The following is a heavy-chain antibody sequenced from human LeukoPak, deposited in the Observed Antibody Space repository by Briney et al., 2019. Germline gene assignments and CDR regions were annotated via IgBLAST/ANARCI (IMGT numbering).Heavy chain of an antibody. CDR2: IYYSGST. CDR3: ARTWGGLYYFDY. J-gene: IGHJ4*02. Sequence: SETLSLTCAVSGGSISTYYWSWIRQPPGKGLEWIAYIYYSGSTNYNPSLRSRVTMSVDTSKSQFSLKLRSVTAADTAVYFCARTWGGLYYFDYWGQGTLVTVSS. D-gene: IGHD3-16*01. CDR1: GGSISTYY. V-gene: IGHV4-59*01.